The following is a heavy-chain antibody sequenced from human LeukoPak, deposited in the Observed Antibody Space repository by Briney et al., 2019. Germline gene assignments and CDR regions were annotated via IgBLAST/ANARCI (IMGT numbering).Heavy chain of an antibody. CDR3: ARDDSSYLDY. Sequence: ASVKVSCKASGYTFTCYYIHWVRQAPGQGLEWIGWINPNSGATSYAQNFQGRVTMTRDTSISTVYMELSGLRFDDTAVFYCARDDSSYLDYWGQGTLVIVSS. V-gene: IGHV1-2*02. D-gene: IGHD3-22*01. CDR1: GYTFTCYY. CDR2: INPNSGAT. J-gene: IGHJ4*02.